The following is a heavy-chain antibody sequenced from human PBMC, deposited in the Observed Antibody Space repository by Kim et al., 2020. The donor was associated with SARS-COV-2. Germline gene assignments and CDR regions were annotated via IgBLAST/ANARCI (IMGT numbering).Heavy chain of an antibody. Sequence: SETLSLTCAVYGGSFSGYYWSWIRQPPGKGLEWIGEINHSGSTNYNPSLKSRVTISVDTSKNQFSLKLSSVTAADTAVYYCARGPPLRVVVPAARTTPHYYYGMDVWGQGTTVTVSS. CDR2: INHSGST. D-gene: IGHD2-2*01. CDR3: ARGPPLRVVVPAARTTPHYYYGMDV. J-gene: IGHJ6*02. V-gene: IGHV4-34*01. CDR1: GGSFSGYY.